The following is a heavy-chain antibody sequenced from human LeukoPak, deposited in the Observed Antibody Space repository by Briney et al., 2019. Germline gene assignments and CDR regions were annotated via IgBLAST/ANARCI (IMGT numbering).Heavy chain of an antibody. CDR3: AKGTYGSGSYYNVYYYYYMDV. J-gene: IGHJ6*03. Sequence: PGGSLRLSCAASGFTFSSYGMSWVRQAPGKGLEWVSAISGSGGSTYYADSVKGRFTISRDNSKNTLYLQMNSLRAEDTAVYYCAKGTYGSGSYYNVYYYYYMDVWGKGTTVTISS. CDR1: GFTFSSYG. V-gene: IGHV3-23*01. D-gene: IGHD3-10*01. CDR2: ISGSGGST.